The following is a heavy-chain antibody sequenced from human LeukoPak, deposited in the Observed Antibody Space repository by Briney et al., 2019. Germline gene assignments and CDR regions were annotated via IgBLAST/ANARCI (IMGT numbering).Heavy chain of an antibody. CDR2: ISYDGSNK. Sequence: PGRSLRLSCAASGFTFSSYAMHWVRQASGKGLEWVAAISYDGSNKNYADSVKGRFTISRDNSKNTLYLQMNSLRAEDTAVYYCARGYYYGSGSYLEVIYWGQGTLVTVSS. V-gene: IGHV3-30*04. CDR3: ARGYYYGSGSYLEVIY. CDR1: GFTFSSYA. J-gene: IGHJ4*02. D-gene: IGHD3-10*01.